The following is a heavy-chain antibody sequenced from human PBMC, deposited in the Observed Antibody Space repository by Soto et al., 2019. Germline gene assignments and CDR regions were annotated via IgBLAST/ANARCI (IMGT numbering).Heavy chain of an antibody. CDR2: ISAYNGNT. CDR1: GYTFTSYG. D-gene: IGHD6-19*01. Sequence: QVQLVQSGAEVKKPGVSVKVSCKASGYTFTSYGISWVRQAPGQWLEWMGWISAYNGNTNYAQKLQGRVNRTTDTSTSKAYMELRSLRSDDTAVYYCATDRRKYSSGWRYFDYWGKGNLVTVSS. V-gene: IGHV1-18*01. J-gene: IGHJ4*02. CDR3: ATDRRKYSSGWRYFDY.